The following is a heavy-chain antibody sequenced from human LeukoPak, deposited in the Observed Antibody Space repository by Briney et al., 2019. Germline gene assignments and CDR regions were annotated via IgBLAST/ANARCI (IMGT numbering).Heavy chain of an antibody. V-gene: IGHV1-2*02. J-gene: IGHJ5*02. Sequence: ASVKVSCKASGFTFTGYYMHWVRQAPGQGLEWMGWINPNSGGTNYAQTFQGRVTMTRDTSTSTAYMELNRLRSDDTAVYYCAKDETVVGSGWSSGLFGFGPWGQGTLVTVSS. CDR2: INPNSGGT. D-gene: IGHD6-19*01. CDR1: GFTFTGYY. CDR3: AKDETVVGSGWSSGLFGFGP.